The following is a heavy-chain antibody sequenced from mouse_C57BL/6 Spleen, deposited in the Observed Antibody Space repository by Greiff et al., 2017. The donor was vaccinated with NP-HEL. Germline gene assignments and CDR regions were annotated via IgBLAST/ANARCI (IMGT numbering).Heavy chain of an antibody. CDR3: AGRWDVGYFDV. Sequence: QVQLKQPGAELVMPGASVKLSCKASGYTFNSYWMHWVKQRPVQGLEWIGEIDPYDSYTNYNQKFKGKSTLTVDKSSSTAYMQLSSLTSDDSAVYYCAGRWDVGYFDVWGTGTTVTVSS. J-gene: IGHJ1*03. D-gene: IGHD4-1*01. V-gene: IGHV1-69*01. CDR1: GYTFNSYW. CDR2: IDPYDSYT.